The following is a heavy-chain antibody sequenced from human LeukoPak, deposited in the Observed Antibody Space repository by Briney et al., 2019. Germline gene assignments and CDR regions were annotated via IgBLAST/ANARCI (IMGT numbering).Heavy chain of an antibody. CDR2: ISSSSSYT. CDR1: GFTFSSYS. J-gene: IGHJ4*02. Sequence: PGGSLRLSCAASGFTFSSYSMNWVRQAPGKGLEWVSSISSSSSYTYYADPVKGRFTISRDNAKNSLYLQMNSLRAEDTAVYYCARVGAAADPYYFDYWGQGTLVTVSS. D-gene: IGHD6-13*01. V-gene: IGHV3-21*01. CDR3: ARVGAAADPYYFDY.